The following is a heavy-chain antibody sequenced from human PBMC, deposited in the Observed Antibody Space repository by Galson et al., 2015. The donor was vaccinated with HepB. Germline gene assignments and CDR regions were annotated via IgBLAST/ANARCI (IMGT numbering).Heavy chain of an antibody. D-gene: IGHD2-2*01. J-gene: IGHJ6*03. CDR3: ARSPEVPAANYYYYYMDV. Sequence: QSGAEVKKPGESLRISCKGSGYSFTSYWISWVRQMPGKGLEWMGRIDPSDSYTNYSPSFQGHVTISADKSISTAYLQWSSLKASDTAMYYCARSPEVPAANYYYYYMDVWGKGTTVTVSS. V-gene: IGHV5-10-1*01. CDR1: GYSFTSYW. CDR2: IDPSDSYT.